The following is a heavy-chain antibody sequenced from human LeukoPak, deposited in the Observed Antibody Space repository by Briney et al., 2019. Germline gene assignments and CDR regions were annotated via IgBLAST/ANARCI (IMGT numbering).Heavy chain of an antibody. V-gene: IGHV3-48*03. D-gene: IGHD1-26*01. CDR1: GFTFSSYE. Sequence: GGSLRLSCAASGFTFSSYEMNWVRQAPGKGLEGGSYISSSGSTIYYADSVKGRFTISRDNAKSSLYLQMNSLRAEDTAVYYCASNSGSAGPLYFDYWGQGALVTVSS. CDR2: ISSSGSTI. CDR3: ASNSGSAGPLYFDY. J-gene: IGHJ4*02.